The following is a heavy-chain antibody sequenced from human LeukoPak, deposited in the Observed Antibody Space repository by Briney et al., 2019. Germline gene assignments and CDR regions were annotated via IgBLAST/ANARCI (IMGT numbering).Heavy chain of an antibody. D-gene: IGHD3-22*01. CDR1: GGSISSYY. CDR2: IYYSGST. J-gene: IGHJ6*02. Sequence: SETLSLTCTVSGGSISSYYWSWIRQPPGKGLEWIGYIYYSGSTNYNPSLKSRVTISVDTSKNQFSLKQSSVTAADTAVYYCARESYYYDSSGYRPYYYYGMDVWGQGTTVTVSS. V-gene: IGHV4-59*01. CDR3: ARESYYYDSSGYRPYYYYGMDV.